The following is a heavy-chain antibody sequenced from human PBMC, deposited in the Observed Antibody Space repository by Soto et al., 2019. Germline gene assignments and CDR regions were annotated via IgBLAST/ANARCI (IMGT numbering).Heavy chain of an antibody. CDR2: INPDNGNT. CDR3: ARGIATGQLDP. Sequence: ASVKVSCKASGYTFTRYTMNWVRQAPGQRLEWMGWINPDNGNTKSSQRFQDRVIITRDTSASTAYMDLSSLRSEDTAVYYCARGIATGQLDPWGQGTLVTVSS. CDR1: GYTFTRYT. D-gene: IGHD2-15*01. V-gene: IGHV1-3*01. J-gene: IGHJ5*02.